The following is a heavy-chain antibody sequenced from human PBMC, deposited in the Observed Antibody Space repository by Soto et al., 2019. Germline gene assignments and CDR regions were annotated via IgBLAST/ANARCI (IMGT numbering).Heavy chain of an antibody. CDR2: IYYSGST. J-gene: IGHJ4*02. Sequence: QVQLQESDPGLVKPSQTLSLTCTVSGGSMSSGDYYWSWIGQPPGKGLEWTGYIYYSGSTYYNPSLKSRVTISVDTSKNQFSLKLSSVTAADTAVYYCAREGGIVGATTVDYWGQGTLVTVSS. V-gene: IGHV4-30-4*01. D-gene: IGHD1-26*01. CDR3: AREGGIVGATTVDY. CDR1: GGSMSSGDYY.